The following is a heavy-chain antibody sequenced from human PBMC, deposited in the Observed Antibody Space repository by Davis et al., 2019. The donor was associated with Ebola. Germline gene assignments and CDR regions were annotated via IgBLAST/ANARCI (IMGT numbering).Heavy chain of an antibody. J-gene: IGHJ4*02. V-gene: IGHV1-69*04. CDR2: IIPILGIA. Sequence: SSVPVSCKASGGTFRSYAIRWVRQAPRQGLEWLGRIIPILGIANYAQKFQVRVTITADKSTSTAYMELSSLRSEDTAVYYSARDVGPAAGGDGDDYWGQGTLVTVSS. D-gene: IGHD6-13*01. CDR3: ARDVGPAAGGDGDDY. CDR1: GGTFRSYA.